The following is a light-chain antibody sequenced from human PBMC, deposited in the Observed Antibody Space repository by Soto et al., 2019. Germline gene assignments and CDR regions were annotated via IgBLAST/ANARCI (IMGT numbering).Light chain of an antibody. J-gene: IGKJ4*01. V-gene: IGKV1D-16*01. Sequence: DIQMTQSPSSLSASVGDRVTITCRASQDINSWIAWYQQKPERAPKSLIYAASSLQSGVPSRFSGSGAETDFTLTISSLQPEDSGTYYCQQYTTFPITFGGGTKVEIK. CDR3: QQYTTFPIT. CDR1: QDINSW. CDR2: AAS.